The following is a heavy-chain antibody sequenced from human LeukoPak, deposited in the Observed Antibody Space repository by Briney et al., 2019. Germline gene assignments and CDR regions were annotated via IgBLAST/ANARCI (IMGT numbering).Heavy chain of an antibody. CDR1: GGSFSGYY. V-gene: IGHV4-34*01. J-gene: IGHJ6*03. D-gene: IGHD3-22*01. Sequence: TTSETLSLTCAVYGGSFSGYYWTWIRQAPGKGLEWIGEINPSGRISYNPSLKSRLTISVDASKNQFSLNLRSLTAADTAVYYCARGRQEVSMIVVVMTAVSYYLDVWGKGTTVTVS. CDR3: ARGRQEVSMIVVVMTAVSYYLDV. CDR2: INPSGRI.